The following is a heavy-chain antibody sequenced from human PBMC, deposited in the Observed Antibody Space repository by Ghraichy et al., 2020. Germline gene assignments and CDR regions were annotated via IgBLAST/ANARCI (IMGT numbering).Heavy chain of an antibody. CDR3: VKGGWGSFCDY. J-gene: IGHJ4*02. D-gene: IGHD6-19*01. CDR1: GFTFNTNA. CDR2: ISGSGDNT. Sequence: GESLKISCAASGFTFNTNAMSWVRQAPGKGLEWVSGISGSGDNTYYADSVMGRFTISRDNSKNTVYLQMSSLRVEDTAVYYCVKGGWGSFCDYWGQGTLVTVSS. V-gene: IGHV3-23*01.